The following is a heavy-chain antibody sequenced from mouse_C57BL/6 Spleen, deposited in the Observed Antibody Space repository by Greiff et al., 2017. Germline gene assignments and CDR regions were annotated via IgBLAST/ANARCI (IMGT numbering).Heavy chain of an antibody. J-gene: IGHJ2*01. CDR2: IYWDDGK. Sequence: QVTLKVSGPGLLQSSQTLSLTCSFSGFSLSTSGMGVSWIRQPSGKGLEWLAHIYWDDGKRYNPSLKCRPTISKDTSRHQVCLKITSEDTAHTATYYCARSCFYGSTCYFDARGQGATHPVFS. V-gene: IGHV8-12*01. CDR1: GFSLSTSGMG. CDR3: ARSCFYGSTCYFDA. D-gene: IGHD1-1*01.